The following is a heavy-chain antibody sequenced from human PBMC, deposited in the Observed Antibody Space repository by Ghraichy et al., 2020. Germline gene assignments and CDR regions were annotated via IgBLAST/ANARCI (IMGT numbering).Heavy chain of an antibody. J-gene: IGHJ4*02. Sequence: GGSLRLSCAASGFDFSDYDMDWVRQAPGKGLEWVSGVIGSGARTYYADFVKGRFTISRDNSNNMLYLQMNTVRAEDTAVYYCTKEGRDMIRESFFYHWGQGILVTVSS. V-gene: IGHV3-23*01. CDR1: GFDFSDYD. CDR2: VIGSGART. CDR3: TKEGRDMIRESFFYH. D-gene: IGHD3-16*01.